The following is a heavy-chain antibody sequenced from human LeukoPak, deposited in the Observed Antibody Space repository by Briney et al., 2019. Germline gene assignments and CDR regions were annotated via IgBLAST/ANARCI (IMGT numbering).Heavy chain of an antibody. Sequence: GGSLRLSCAASGFSFMNAWMIWVRQAPGKGLEWVGRIKSNADGGTPDYAAPARGRFTISRDDSKNTLYLQMNSLKTEDTAVYYCTTFYHDYSPYWGRGTLVTVSS. CDR1: GFSFMNAW. V-gene: IGHV3-15*01. CDR3: TTFYHDYSPY. J-gene: IGHJ4*02. D-gene: IGHD4/OR15-4a*01. CDR2: IKSNADGGTP.